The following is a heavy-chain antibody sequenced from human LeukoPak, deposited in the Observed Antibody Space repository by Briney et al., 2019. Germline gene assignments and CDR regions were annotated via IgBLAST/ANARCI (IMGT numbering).Heavy chain of an antibody. J-gene: IGHJ4*02. Sequence: PGGSLRLSCAASGFTFSTSAMSWVRQPPGKGLEWVSGISSSGGDTPYADSVKGRFTISRNNSKNTLYLQMNSLRAEGTAVYYCAKKNSGLQPFDYWGQGTLVTVSS. CDR2: ISSSGGDT. V-gene: IGHV3-23*01. D-gene: IGHD4-23*01. CDR3: AKKNSGLQPFDY. CDR1: GFTFSTSA.